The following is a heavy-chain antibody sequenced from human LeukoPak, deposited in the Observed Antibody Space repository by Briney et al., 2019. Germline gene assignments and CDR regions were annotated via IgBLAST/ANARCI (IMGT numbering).Heavy chain of an antibody. Sequence: ASVTVSCTASGYTFTSYGISWVRQAPGQGLEWMGWISAYNGNTNYAQKLQGRVTMTTDTSTSTAYMELRSLRSDDTAVYYCASFGAGYGSGSYYYYGMDVWGQGTTVTVSS. D-gene: IGHD3-10*01. CDR2: ISAYNGNT. CDR3: ASFGAGYGSGSYYYYGMDV. V-gene: IGHV1-18*01. J-gene: IGHJ6*02. CDR1: GYTFTSYG.